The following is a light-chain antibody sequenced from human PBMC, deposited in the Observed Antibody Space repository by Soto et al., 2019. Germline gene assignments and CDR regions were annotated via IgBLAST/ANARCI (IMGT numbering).Light chain of an antibody. CDR1: QSVNSRF. CDR2: AAS. CDR3: RRQCDTPPNT. V-gene: IGKV3-20*01. J-gene: IGKJ2*01. Sequence: EIVLTQSPGTLSLSPGESATLSCRASQSVNSRFLAWYQHKPGQAPRLLIYAASTRATGIPDRFSGSASGTDFFIPTTSRMRHADFAVYYCRRQCDTPPNTFGHGTKLEIK.